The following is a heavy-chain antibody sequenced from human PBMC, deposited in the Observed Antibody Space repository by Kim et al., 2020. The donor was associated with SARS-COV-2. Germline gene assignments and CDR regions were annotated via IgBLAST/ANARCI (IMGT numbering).Heavy chain of an antibody. CDR2: VFDSGST. V-gene: IGHV4-59*01. CDR1: GGSISYYH. J-gene: IGHJ2*01. Sequence: SETLSLTCTVSGGSISYYHWTWIRQPPGKGLEWIGYVFDSGSTNYNPSLKSRVTISPGTTKKQFPLQLTSVTAADTAVYYCARGKYYYGGSGNPRFWYFDLWGRGTLVTVSS. CDR3: ARGKYYYGGSGNPRFWYFDL. D-gene: IGHD3-22*01.